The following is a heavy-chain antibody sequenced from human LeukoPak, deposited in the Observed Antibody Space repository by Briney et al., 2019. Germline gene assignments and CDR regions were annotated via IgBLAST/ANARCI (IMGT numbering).Heavy chain of an antibody. Sequence: ASVKVSCKASGYIFTGYYMHWVRQAPGQGLEWMGWINPNSGDTNYAQKFQGRVTMTRDTSVSTAYMELSRLRSDDTAVYYCARVRYRLAETYIDYWGQGTLVSVSS. CDR2: INPNSGDT. D-gene: IGHD3-16*01. V-gene: IGHV1-2*02. J-gene: IGHJ4*02. CDR3: ARVRYRLAETYIDY. CDR1: GYIFTGYY.